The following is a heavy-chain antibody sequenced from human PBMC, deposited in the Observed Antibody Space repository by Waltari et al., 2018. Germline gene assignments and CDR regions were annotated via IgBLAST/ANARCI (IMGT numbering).Heavy chain of an antibody. D-gene: IGHD6-13*01. J-gene: IGHJ4*02. CDR1: GGSPSRGSYN. CDR2: IYYSGST. CDR3: ARLSSSSWYFDY. Sequence: QLQLQGSGPGLVKPSETLSLTCTFSGGSPSRGSYNWGRIRQPPGKGLEWIGSIYYSGSTYYNPSLKSRVTISVDTSKNQFSLKLSSVTAADTAVYYCARLSSSSWYFDYWGQGTLVTVSS. V-gene: IGHV4-39*07.